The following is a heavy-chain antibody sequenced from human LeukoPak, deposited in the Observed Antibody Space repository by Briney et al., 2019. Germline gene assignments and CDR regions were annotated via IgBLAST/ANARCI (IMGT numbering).Heavy chain of an antibody. J-gene: IGHJ6*02. Sequence: ASVKVSCKASGYTFTSYGISWVRQAPGQGLEWMGWISAYNGNTNYAQKLQGRVTMTTDTSTSTAYMELRSLRSDDTAVYYCARDLGQQQLVFYYYYGMDVWGQGTTVTVSS. CDR2: ISAYNGNT. V-gene: IGHV1-18*01. CDR3: ARDLGQQQLVFYYYYGMDV. CDR1: GYTFTSYG. D-gene: IGHD6-13*01.